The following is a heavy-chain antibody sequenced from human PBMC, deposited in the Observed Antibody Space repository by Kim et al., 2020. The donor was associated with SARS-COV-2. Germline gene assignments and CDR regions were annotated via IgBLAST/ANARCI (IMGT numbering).Heavy chain of an antibody. V-gene: IGHV2-5*01. J-gene: IGHJ3*02. Sequence: RYSPSLKGRLTITKDTSKNQVVLTMTNMDPVDTATYYWARVPSGVDAFDIWGQGTMVTVSS. D-gene: IGHD1-26*01. CDR3: ARVPSGVDAFDI.